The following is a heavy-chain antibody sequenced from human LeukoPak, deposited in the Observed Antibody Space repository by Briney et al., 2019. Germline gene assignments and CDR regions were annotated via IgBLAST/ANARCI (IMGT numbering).Heavy chain of an antibody. D-gene: IGHD6-13*01. CDR2: ISSSSSYI. Sequence: GGSLRLSCAASGFTFSSYSINWVRQAPGKGLEWVSSISSSSSYIYYADSVKGRFTISRDNAKNSLYLQMNSLRAEDTAVYYCARGGGGSSSCDYWGQGTLVTVSS. V-gene: IGHV3-21*01. J-gene: IGHJ4*02. CDR3: ARGGGGSSSCDY. CDR1: GFTFSSYS.